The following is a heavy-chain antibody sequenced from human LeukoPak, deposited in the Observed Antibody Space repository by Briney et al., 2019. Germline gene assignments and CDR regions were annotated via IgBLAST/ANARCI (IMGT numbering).Heavy chain of an antibody. J-gene: IGHJ6*03. CDR2: IYYSGST. Sequence: SETLSLTCTVSGGSISSHYWSWIRQPPGKGLEWIGYIYYSGSTNYNPSLKSRVTISVDTSKNQFSLKLSSVTAADTAVYYCARVYIVATMPRYYYYMDVWGKGTTVTVSS. V-gene: IGHV4-59*11. D-gene: IGHD5-12*01. CDR3: ARVYIVATMPRYYYYMDV. CDR1: GGSISSHY.